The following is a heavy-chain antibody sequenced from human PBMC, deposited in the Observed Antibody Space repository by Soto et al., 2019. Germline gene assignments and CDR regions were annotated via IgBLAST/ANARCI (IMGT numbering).Heavy chain of an antibody. CDR1: GGSVNVYY. CDR2: INHTGGT. CDR3: ATRITVFGLLIPPFDP. J-gene: IGHJ5*02. Sequence: PSETLSLTCAVYGGSVNVYYWNWIRHPPGKGLEWIGEINHTGGTHYNPSLKSRVTMSVGTSKNQFSLRLSSVTAADTAIYYCATRITVFGLLIPPFDPWGQGTQVTVSS. D-gene: IGHD3-3*01. V-gene: IGHV4-34*01.